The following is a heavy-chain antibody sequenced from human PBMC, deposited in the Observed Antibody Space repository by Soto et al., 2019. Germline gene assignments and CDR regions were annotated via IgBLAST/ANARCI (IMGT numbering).Heavy chain of an antibody. V-gene: IGHV4-34*01. CDR1: GGSLSGYY. CDR2: ISHSGST. CDR3: ARRFDS. Sequence: NPSETLSLTCAVHGGSLSGYYWTWIRRPPGKGLEWIGEISHSGSTDYNPSLKSRVTISIDTSKNQLSLKVTSLTAADTAVYYCARRFDSWGQGTLVTVSS. J-gene: IGHJ4*02.